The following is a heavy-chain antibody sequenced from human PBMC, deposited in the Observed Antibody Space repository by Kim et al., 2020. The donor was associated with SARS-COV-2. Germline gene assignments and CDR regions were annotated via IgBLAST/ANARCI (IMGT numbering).Heavy chain of an antibody. Sequence: GGFTISGDNAKSSLYLQMNSLRAEDTAVYYCAREKRVRYSGYWGDFDYWGQGTLVTVSS. V-gene: IGHV3-11*06. CDR3: AREKRVRYSGYWGDFDY. D-gene: IGHD3-22*01. J-gene: IGHJ4*02.